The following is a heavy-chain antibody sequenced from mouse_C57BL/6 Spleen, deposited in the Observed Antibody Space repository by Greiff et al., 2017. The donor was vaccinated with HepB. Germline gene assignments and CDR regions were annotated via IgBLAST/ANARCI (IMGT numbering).Heavy chain of an antibody. V-gene: IGHV1-53*01. Sequence: QVQLQQPGTELVKPGASVKLSCKASGYTFTSYWMHWVKQRPGQGLEWIGNINPSNGGTNYNEKFKSKATLTVDKSSSTAYMQLSSLTSEDSAVDYCARWSAITTVVEGFAYWGQGTLVTVSA. CDR1: GYTFTSYW. J-gene: IGHJ3*01. CDR3: ARWSAITTVVEGFAY. D-gene: IGHD1-1*01. CDR2: INPSNGGT.